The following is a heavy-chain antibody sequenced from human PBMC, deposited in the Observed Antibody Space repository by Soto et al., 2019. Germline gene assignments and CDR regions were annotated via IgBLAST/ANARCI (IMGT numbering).Heavy chain of an antibody. CDR1: GGTFSSYT. V-gene: IGHV1-69*02. J-gene: IGHJ6*03. CDR3: ARGAVHYDYIWGSETAYYYYYMDV. Sequence: SVKVSCKASGGTFSSYTISWVRQAPGQGLEWMGRIIPILGIANYAQKFQGRVTITADKSTSTAYMELSSLRSEDTAVYYCARGAVHYDYIWGSETAYYYYYMDVWGKGTTVTVSS. CDR2: IIPILGIA. D-gene: IGHD3-16*01.